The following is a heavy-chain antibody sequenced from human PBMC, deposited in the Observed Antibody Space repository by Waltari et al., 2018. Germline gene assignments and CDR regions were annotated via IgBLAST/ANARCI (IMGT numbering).Heavy chain of an antibody. CDR2: ILYDGSNK. D-gene: IGHD1-26*01. CDR1: GFTFNTYA. Sequence: QVQLVESGGGVVQPGTSLRLSCVASGFTFNTYAMHWVRQVPGQGLEWVAVILYDGSNKNYADSVKGRFTISRDNSKSTLYLEMNSLRPEDTAVYFCAKFAGGGYIFRSDAFDIWGQGTMVTVSP. V-gene: IGHV3-30*18. CDR3: AKFAGGGYIFRSDAFDI. J-gene: IGHJ3*02.